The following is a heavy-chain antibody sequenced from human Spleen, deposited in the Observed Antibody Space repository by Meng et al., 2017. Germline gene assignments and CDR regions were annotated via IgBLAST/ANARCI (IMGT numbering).Heavy chain of an antibody. CDR1: GFTFSSYA. D-gene: IGHD1-1*01. V-gene: IGHV3-23*01. J-gene: IGHJ4*02. CDR3: ARSFGKTGKYYFDY. Sequence: GESLKISCAASGFTFSSYAMSWVRQAPGKGLEWVSAISGSGGSTYYADSVKGRFTISRDNSKNMLYLQMNSLRAEDTAVYYCARSFGKTGKYYFDYWGQGTLVTVSS. CDR2: ISGSGGST.